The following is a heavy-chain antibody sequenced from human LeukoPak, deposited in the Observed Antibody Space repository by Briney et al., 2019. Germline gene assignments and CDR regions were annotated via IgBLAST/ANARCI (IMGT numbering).Heavy chain of an antibody. CDR1: GGSISSYY. CDR3: ARSRDFWSGSLFDY. J-gene: IGHJ4*02. D-gene: IGHD3-3*01. CDR2: IYYSGST. V-gene: IGHV4-59*01. Sequence: SDTLSLTCTVSGGSISSYYWSWIRQPPGKGLEWIGYIYYSGSTNYNPSLKSRVTISVDTSKNQFSLKLSSVTAADTAVCYCARSRDFWSGSLFDYWGQGTLVTVSS.